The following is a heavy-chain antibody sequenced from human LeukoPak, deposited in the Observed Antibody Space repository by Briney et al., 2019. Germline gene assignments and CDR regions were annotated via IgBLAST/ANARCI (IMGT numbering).Heavy chain of an antibody. Sequence: GGSLRLSCAASGFTFSNAWMHWVRQAPGKGLLWVSRSNSDGSSTTYADSVKGRFTISRDNAKNTLYLQMNSLSAEDTAVYYCVRVSYGGDYWGQGTLVTVSS. V-gene: IGHV3-74*03. CDR3: VRVSYGGDY. CDR2: SNSDGSST. D-gene: IGHD5-18*01. J-gene: IGHJ4*02. CDR1: GFTFSNAW.